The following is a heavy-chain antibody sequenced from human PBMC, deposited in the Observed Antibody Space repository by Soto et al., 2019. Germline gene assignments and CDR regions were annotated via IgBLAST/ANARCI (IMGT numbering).Heavy chain of an antibody. V-gene: IGHV3-33*01. CDR3: ARDSVLMVYAIDAFDI. D-gene: IGHD2-8*01. CDR2: IWYDGSNK. Sequence: GGSLRLSYAASGFTFSSYGMHWVRQAPGKGLEWVAVIWYDGSNKYYADSVKGRFTISRDNSKNTLYLQMNSLRAEDTAVYYCARDSVLMVYAIDAFDIWGQGTMVTVSS. CDR1: GFTFSSYG. J-gene: IGHJ3*02.